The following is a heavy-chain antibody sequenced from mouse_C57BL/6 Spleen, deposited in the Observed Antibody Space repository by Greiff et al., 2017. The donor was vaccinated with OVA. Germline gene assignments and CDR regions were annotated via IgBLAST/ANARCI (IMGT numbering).Heavy chain of an antibody. D-gene: IGHD4-1*01. CDR2: ISSGSSTI. CDR1: GFTFSDYG. Sequence: EVQLMESGGGLVKPGGSLKLSCAASGFTFSDYGMHWVRQAPEKGLEWVAYISSGSSTIYYADTVKGRFNISRDNAKNTLFLQMTRLSSEDTVMYYCARGSFLGMDYWGQGASVTVSS. V-gene: IGHV5-17*01. J-gene: IGHJ4*01. CDR3: ARGSFLGMDY.